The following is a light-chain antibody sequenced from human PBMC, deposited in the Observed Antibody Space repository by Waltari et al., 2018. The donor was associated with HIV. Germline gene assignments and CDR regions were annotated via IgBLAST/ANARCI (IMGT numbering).Light chain of an antibody. V-gene: IGKV3-11*01. CDR2: YVS. CDR1: QSVSRY. J-gene: IGKJ4*01. CDR3: QQRNKWPST. Sequence: EIVLTQSPATLSLSPGERATLSCRASQSVSRYLGWYQHKPGQAPRLLIYYVSNRATGIPARFSGSGSGTDFTLTISSLEPEDSAVYYWQQRNKWPSTFGGGTKVEIK.